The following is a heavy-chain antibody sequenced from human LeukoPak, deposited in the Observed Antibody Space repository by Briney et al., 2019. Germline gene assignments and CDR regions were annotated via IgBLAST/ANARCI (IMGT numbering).Heavy chain of an antibody. CDR3: AKNSGSTAL. V-gene: IGHV3-30*18. CDR1: GFTFSEAW. CDR2: ISYDGSNK. D-gene: IGHD1-26*01. Sequence: GGSLRLSCAASGFTFSEAWMSWVRQAPGKGLEWVSVISYDGSNKYYADSVKGRFTISRDNSKNTLYLQMNSLRAEDTAMYYCAKNSGSTALWGQGTLVTVSS. J-gene: IGHJ4*02.